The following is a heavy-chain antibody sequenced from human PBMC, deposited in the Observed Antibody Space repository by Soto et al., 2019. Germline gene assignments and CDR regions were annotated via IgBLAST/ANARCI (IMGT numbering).Heavy chain of an antibody. V-gene: IGHV3-23*01. J-gene: IGHJ1*01. CDR2: ISGSGGST. CDR1: GFTFSSYA. Sequence: GGSLRLSCAASGFTFSSYAMSWVRQAPGKGLEWVSAISGSGGSTYYADSVKGRFTISRDNSKNTLYLQMNSLRAEDTAVYYCASMGGYSSGWPDAEYFQHWGQGTLVTVSS. CDR3: ASMGGYSSGWPDAEYFQH. D-gene: IGHD6-19*01.